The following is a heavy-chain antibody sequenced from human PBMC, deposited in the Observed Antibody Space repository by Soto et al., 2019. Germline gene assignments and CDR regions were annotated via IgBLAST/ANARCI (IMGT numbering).Heavy chain of an antibody. Sequence: EVQLVESGGGLVKPGGSLRLSCAASGFTFSSYSMNWVRQAPGKGLEWVSSISSSSSYIYYADSVKGRFTISRDNAKNSLYLQMNSLRAEDTAVYYCARGREELSQQLYYYYGMDVWGQGTTVTVSS. CDR1: GFTFSSYS. V-gene: IGHV3-21*01. CDR3: ARGREELSQQLYYYYGMDV. D-gene: IGHD3-16*02. CDR2: ISSSSSYI. J-gene: IGHJ6*02.